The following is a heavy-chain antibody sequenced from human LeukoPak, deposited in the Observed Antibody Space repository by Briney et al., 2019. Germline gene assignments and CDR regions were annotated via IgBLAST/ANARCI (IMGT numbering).Heavy chain of an antibody. J-gene: IGHJ4*02. D-gene: IGHD3-10*01. Sequence: PGGSLRLSCAASGFTFSSYAMSWVRQAPGKGLEWVSAISGSGGSGGSTYYADSVKGRFTISRDNSKNTLYLQMNSLRAEDTAVYYCAKDGYYYGSGSHHYDYWGQGTLVTVSS. CDR1: GFTFSSYA. V-gene: IGHV3-23*01. CDR2: ISGSGGSGGST. CDR3: AKDGYYYGSGSHHYDY.